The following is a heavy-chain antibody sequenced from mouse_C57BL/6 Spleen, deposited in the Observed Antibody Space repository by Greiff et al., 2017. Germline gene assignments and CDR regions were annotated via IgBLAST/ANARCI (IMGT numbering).Heavy chain of an antibody. CDR2: INPNNGGT. CDR1: GYTFTDYN. D-gene: IGHD2-4*01. J-gene: IGHJ2*01. V-gene: IGHV1-22*01. Sequence: VQLKQSGPELVKPGASVKMSCKASGYTFTDYNMHWVKQSHGKSLEWIGYINPNNGGTSYNQKFKGKATLTVNKSSSTAYMELRSLTSEDSAVYYCARGDLYYDYFDYWGQGTTLTVSS. CDR3: ARGDLYYDYFDY.